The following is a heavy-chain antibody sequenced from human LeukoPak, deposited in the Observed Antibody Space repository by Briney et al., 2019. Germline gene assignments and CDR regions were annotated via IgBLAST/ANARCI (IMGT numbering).Heavy chain of an antibody. CDR1: GFTFSSYW. D-gene: IGHD3-16*01. CDR3: ARGGGLDV. V-gene: IGHV3-7*03. CDR2: INHNGNVN. Sequence: GGALRLSCAASGFTFSSYWMNWARQAPGKGLEWVASINHNGNVNYYVASVKGRFTISRDHAKNSLYLQMSNLRAEDTAVYFCARGGGLDVWGQGDTVTVSS. J-gene: IGHJ6*02.